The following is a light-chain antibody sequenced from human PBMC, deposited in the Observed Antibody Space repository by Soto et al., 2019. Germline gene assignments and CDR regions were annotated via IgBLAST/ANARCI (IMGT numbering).Light chain of an antibody. CDR3: HKYNSLPPT. CDR2: VAS. CDR1: QHIMTD. V-gene: IGKV1-27*01. J-gene: IGKJ4*01. Sequence: DFQLAQSPSSLSPSVGDRVTITCRASQHIMTDLAWYQQKPGKPPRLLISVASTLQSGVPSRFSASGFGTEFTLTISSLQPEDAATYYCHKYNSLPPTFGGGTKVDIK.